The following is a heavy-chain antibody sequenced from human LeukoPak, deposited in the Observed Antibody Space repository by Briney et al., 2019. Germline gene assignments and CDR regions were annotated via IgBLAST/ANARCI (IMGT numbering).Heavy chain of an antibody. D-gene: IGHD3-10*01. CDR2: IYYSGST. CDR3: ARHYGSGTYPLDY. CDR1: GGSISGYY. V-gene: IGHV4-59*08. J-gene: IGHJ4*02. Sequence: SETLSLTCTVSGGSISGYYWSWIRQPPGKGLERIGHIYYSGSTNYNPSLESRVTISVGTSKNQFSLKLSSVTAADTAVYYCARHYGSGTYPLDYWGQGTLVTVSS.